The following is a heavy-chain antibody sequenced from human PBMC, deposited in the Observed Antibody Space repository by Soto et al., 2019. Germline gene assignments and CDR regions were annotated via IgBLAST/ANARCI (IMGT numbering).Heavy chain of an antibody. Sequence: GGSLRLSCAASGFTFSNAWMNWVRQAPGKGLEWVGRIKSKTDGGTTDYAAPVKGRFTISRDDSKNTLYLQMNSLKTEDTAVYYCTAGDVAWRAFDIWGQGTMVTVSS. CDR3: TAGDVAWRAFDI. CDR1: GFTFSNAW. CDR2: IKSKTDGGTT. D-gene: IGHD1-1*01. V-gene: IGHV3-15*07. J-gene: IGHJ3*02.